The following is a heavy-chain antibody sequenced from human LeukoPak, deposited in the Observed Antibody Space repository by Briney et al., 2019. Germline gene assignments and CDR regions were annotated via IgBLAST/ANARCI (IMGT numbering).Heavy chain of an antibody. CDR1: GFTFTSHG. CDR3: ARDLRGYSGYDYYNYFDY. CDR2: INPSGGST. V-gene: IGHV1-46*01. D-gene: IGHD5-12*01. J-gene: IGHJ4*02. Sequence: GASVKVSCKASGFTFTSHGFTWVRQAPGQGLEWMGIINPSGGSTSYAQKFQGRVTMTRDTSTSTVYMELSSLRSEDTAVYYCARDLRGYSGYDYYNYFDYWGQGTLVTVSS.